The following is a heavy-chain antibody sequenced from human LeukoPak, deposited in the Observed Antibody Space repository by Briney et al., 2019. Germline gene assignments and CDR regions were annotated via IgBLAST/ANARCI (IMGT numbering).Heavy chain of an antibody. V-gene: IGHV1-24*01. Sequence: ASVKVSCKASGYTLTELSMHWVRQAPGKGLEWMGGFDPEDGETIYAQKFQGRVTMTEDTSTDTAYMELSSLRSEDTAVYYCATITIFGVVIISGAFDIWGQGTMVTVSS. CDR2: FDPEDGET. CDR1: GYTLTELS. J-gene: IGHJ3*02. D-gene: IGHD3-3*01. CDR3: ATITIFGVVIISGAFDI.